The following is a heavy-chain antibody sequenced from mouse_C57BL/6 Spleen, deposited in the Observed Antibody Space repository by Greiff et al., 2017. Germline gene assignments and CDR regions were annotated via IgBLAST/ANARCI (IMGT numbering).Heavy chain of an antibody. CDR1: GFNIKDDY. CDR2: IDPENGDT. J-gene: IGHJ2*01. D-gene: IGHD2-1*01. CDR3: TTIDYGNYGNY. Sequence: VQLKQSGAELVRPGASVKLSCTASGFNIKDDYMHWVKQRPEQGLEWIGWIDPENGDTEYASKFQGKATITADTSSNTAYLQLSSLTSEDTAVDYCTTIDYGNYGNYWGQGTTLTVSS. V-gene: IGHV14-4*01.